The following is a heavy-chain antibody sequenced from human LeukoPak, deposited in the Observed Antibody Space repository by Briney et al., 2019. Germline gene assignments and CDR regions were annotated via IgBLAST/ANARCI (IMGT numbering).Heavy chain of an antibody. D-gene: IGHD7-27*01. CDR1: GGSISSYY. CDR3: ARSTGDLGGIDH. CDR2: IYHSGTT. Sequence: SETLSLTCTVSGGSISSYYWSWIRQPPGKGLEWVGNIYHSGTTHYNPSLKSRVAISLDTSKHQFSLQLTSVTAADTAVFYCARSTGDLGGIDHWGQGTLVTVSP. V-gene: IGHV4-59*08. J-gene: IGHJ4*02.